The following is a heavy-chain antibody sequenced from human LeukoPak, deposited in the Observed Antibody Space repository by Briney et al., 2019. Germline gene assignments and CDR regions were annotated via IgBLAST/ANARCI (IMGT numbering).Heavy chain of an antibody. CDR3: VRDVWGDRDSYFDY. J-gene: IGHJ4*02. V-gene: IGHV3-74*01. CDR1: GFTFSSYW. D-gene: IGHD2-21*01. CDR2: INSDGRST. Sequence: GGSLRLSCAASGFTFSSYWMHWVRQAPGKGLVWVSRINSDGRSTSYADSAKGRFTISRDNAKNTLYLQMNSLRAEDRAVYYCVRDVWGDRDSYFDYWGQGTLVTVSS.